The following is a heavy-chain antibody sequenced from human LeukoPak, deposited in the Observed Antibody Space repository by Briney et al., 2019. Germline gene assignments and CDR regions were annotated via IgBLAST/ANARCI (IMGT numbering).Heavy chain of an antibody. CDR2: IYSGGST. V-gene: IGHV3-53*04. CDR3: ARDSGSYYDSSGYYDY. D-gene: IGHD3-22*01. J-gene: IGHJ4*02. Sequence: GGSLRPSCAASGFTVSSNYMSWVRQAPGKGLEWVSVIYSGGSTYYADSVKGRFTISRHNSKNTLYLQMNSLRAEDTAVYYCARDSGSYYDSSGYYDYWGQGTLVTVSS. CDR1: GFTVSSNY.